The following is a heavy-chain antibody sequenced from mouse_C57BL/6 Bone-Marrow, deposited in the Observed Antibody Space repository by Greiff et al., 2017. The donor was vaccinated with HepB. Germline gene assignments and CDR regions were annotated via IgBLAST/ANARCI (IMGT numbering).Heavy chain of an antibody. J-gene: IGHJ1*03. CDR3: ARDYGSSLWYFDV. Sequence: KQRPGQGLEWIGDIYPGSGSTNYNEKFKSKATLTVDTSSSTAYMQLSSLTSEDSAVYYCARDYGSSLWYFDVWGTGTTVTVSS. D-gene: IGHD1-1*01. CDR2: IYPGSGST. V-gene: IGHV1-55*01.